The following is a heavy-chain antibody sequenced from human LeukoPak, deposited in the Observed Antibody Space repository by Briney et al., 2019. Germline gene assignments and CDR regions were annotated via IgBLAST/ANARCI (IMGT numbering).Heavy chain of an antibody. Sequence: ASVKVSCKASGYTFTGYYMHWVRQAPGQGLEWMGWINPNSGGTNYAQKFQGRVTMTRDTSISTAYMELSRLRSDDTAVYYCAKAAEGVIVIGYYYRDVWGKGTTVTVSS. D-gene: IGHD3-16*02. CDR3: AKAAEGVIVIGYYYRDV. CDR2: INPNSGGT. J-gene: IGHJ6*03. CDR1: GYTFTGYY. V-gene: IGHV1-2*02.